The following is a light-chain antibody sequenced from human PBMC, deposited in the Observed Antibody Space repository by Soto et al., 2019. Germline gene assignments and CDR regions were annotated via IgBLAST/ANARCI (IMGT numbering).Light chain of an antibody. CDR2: GAS. Sequence: EILMTQSPATLSVSPGERATLSCRASQSVSNNLAWYQQKPGQAPRLLIYGASSRATGIPDRFSGSGSGTDGTLTISRLEPEDGEVYDGQQYGSSPGTFGQGTKVDIK. CDR1: QSVSNN. V-gene: IGKV3-20*01. J-gene: IGKJ1*01. CDR3: QQYGSSPGT.